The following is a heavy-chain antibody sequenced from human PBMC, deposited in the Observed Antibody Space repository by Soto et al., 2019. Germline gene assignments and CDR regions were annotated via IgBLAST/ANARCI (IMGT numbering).Heavy chain of an antibody. CDR3: ARSIGYYYGMDV. CDR2: ISPYIGNT. D-gene: IGHD2-21*01. J-gene: IGHJ6*02. Sequence: GASVKVSCKASGYTFTSYGISWVRQAPGQGLEWMGWISPYIGNTNYAQKLQGRVTITTDTSTSTAYMELSSLRSEDTAVYYCARSIGYYYGMDVWGQGTTVTVSS. V-gene: IGHV1-18*01. CDR1: GYTFTSYG.